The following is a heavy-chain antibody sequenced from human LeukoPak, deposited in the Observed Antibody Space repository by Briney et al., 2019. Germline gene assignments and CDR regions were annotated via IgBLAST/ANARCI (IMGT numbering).Heavy chain of an antibody. CDR2: ISGSGGST. D-gene: IGHD2-2*01. CDR1: GFTFSSYA. J-gene: IGHJ4*02. Sequence: GGSLRLSCAASGFTFSSYAMSWVRQAPGKGLEWVSAISGSGGSTYYADSVKGRFTISRDNSKNTLYLQMTSLRAEDTAIYYCAKRGTACTSTRCNIDYWGQGTLVTVSS. CDR3: AKRGTACTSTRCNIDY. V-gene: IGHV3-23*01.